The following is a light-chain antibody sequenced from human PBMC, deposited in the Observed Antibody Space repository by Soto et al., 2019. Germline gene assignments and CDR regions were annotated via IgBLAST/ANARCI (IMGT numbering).Light chain of an antibody. CDR2: GAS. J-gene: IGKJ1*01. Sequence: EIMMTQSPATLSVSPGEGATLSCRASQSVRNNLAWYQQKPGQAPRPLIYGASTRATGIPARFSGSGSGTEFTLTISSLQSEDFAVYYCQQYNDWPRTFGQGTKLEIK. CDR1: QSVRNN. V-gene: IGKV3-15*01. CDR3: QQYNDWPRT.